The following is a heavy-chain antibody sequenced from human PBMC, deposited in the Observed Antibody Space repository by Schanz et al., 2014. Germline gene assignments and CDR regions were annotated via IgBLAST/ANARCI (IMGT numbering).Heavy chain of an antibody. Sequence: QVQLQESGPGLVKPSETLSLTCTVSGVSIGGYYWSWIRQPPGKGLEWIGYIFFSGSTTYNPSFTSRVTISVAMPKTQFALTRTSVPAADTAVYYCARLGVGDKAYYYYGTDVWGQGTTVLVSS. CDR1: GVSIGGYY. J-gene: IGHJ6*02. CDR3: ARLGVGDKAYYYYGTDV. CDR2: IFFSGST. V-gene: IGHV4-59*08. D-gene: IGHD1-26*01.